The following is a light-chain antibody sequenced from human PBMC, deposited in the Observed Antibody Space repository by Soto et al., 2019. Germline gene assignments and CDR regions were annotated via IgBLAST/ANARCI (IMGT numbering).Light chain of an antibody. CDR3: QQYDSSPLYT. CDR1: QSVSSSY. CDR2: GAS. J-gene: IGKJ2*01. Sequence: EIVLTQSPATLSSSAGERATISCRASQSVSSSYLAWYQQQPGQATRLLIYGASSRVTGIPARFCGSGSAANYSLTISRLEPEDFAVYYCQQYDSSPLYTFGQGTKLEIK. V-gene: IGKV3-20*01.